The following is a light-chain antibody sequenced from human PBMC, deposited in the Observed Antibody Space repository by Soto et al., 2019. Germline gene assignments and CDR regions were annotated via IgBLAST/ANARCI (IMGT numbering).Light chain of an antibody. Sequence: EIVLTQSPATLSLSPGERATLSCGASRSVSSYLAWYQQKPGQAPRLLIYDASYRATGITARFSGSGSGTDITLTISSLEPEYFAVYYCQHRSGCPPLLIFGGGTKVEFK. CDR1: RSVSSY. V-gene: IGKV3-11*01. CDR3: QHRSGCPPLLI. J-gene: IGKJ4*01. CDR2: DAS.